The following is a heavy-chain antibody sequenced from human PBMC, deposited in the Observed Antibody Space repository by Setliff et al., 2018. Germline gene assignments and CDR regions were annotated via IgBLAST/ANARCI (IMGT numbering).Heavy chain of an antibody. D-gene: IGHD1-7*01. J-gene: IGHJ4*02. Sequence: GGSLSLTCSVSGGAVSGDYWMYWVRQAPGKGLVWVSRISRDGSSTAYADSVKGRLTISRDNARNTLYLQMNSLRVEDTAVYYCVRYNWNFPDCWGQGTLVTVS. CDR2: ISRDGSST. V-gene: IGHV3-74*01. CDR1: GGAVSGDYW. CDR3: VRYNWNFPDC.